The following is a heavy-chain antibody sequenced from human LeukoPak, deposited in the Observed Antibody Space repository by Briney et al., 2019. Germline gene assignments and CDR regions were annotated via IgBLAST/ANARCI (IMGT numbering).Heavy chain of an antibody. D-gene: IGHD3-22*01. CDR3: ARDRRYYDSSGSPHRYFDL. J-gene: IGHJ2*01. CDR1: GGSISSHY. V-gene: IGHV4-59*11. CDR2: IYYSGST. Sequence: PSETLSLTCTVSGGSISSHYWSWIRQPPGKGLEWIGYIYYSGSTNYNPSLKSRVTISVDTSKNRFSLKLSSVTAADTAVYYCARDRRYYDSSGSPHRYFDLWGRGTLVTVSS.